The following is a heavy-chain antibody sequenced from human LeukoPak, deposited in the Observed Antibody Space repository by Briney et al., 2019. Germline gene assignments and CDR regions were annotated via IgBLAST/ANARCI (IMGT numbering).Heavy chain of an antibody. CDR1: GFTFSSYA. Sequence: GGSLRLSCAASGFTFSSYAMSWVRQVPGKGLEWVSAISGSGGSTYYADSVKGRFTISRDNSKNTLYLQMNSLRAEDTAVYYCAKDGGSSWSRYYYYGMDVWGQGTTVTVSS. CDR2: ISGSGGST. CDR3: AKDGGSSWSRYYYYGMDV. J-gene: IGHJ6*02. V-gene: IGHV3-23*01. D-gene: IGHD6-13*01.